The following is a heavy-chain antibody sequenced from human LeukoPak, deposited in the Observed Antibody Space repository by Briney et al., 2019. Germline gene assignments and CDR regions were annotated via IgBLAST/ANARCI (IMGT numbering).Heavy chain of an antibody. J-gene: IGHJ4*02. CDR2: IYYSGST. CDR3: ARGVGIAARRIDY. D-gene: IGHD6-6*01. CDR1: GGSISSGGYY. Sequence: SETLSLTCTVSGGSISSGGYYWSWIRQQPGKGLEWIGYIYYSGSTYYNPSLKSRVTISVDTSKNQFYLKLSSVTAADTAVYYCARGVGIAARRIDYWGQGTLVTVSS. V-gene: IGHV4-31*03.